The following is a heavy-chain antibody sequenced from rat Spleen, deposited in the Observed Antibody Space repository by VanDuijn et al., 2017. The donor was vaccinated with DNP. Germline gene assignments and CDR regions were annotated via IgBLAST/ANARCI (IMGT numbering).Heavy chain of an antibody. V-gene: IGHV5-25*01. J-gene: IGHJ2*01. D-gene: IGHD3-8*01. CDR2: ISPSGGTP. CDR1: GFTFSDYY. Sequence: EVKLVESGGGLVQPGRSLKLSCAASGFTFSDYYMAWVRQAPKKGLEWVASISPSGGTPYYRDPVKGRFTISRDNAQSTQDLQMDSLRSEDTATYYCTSNPHIRTAAPFDYWGQGVMVTVSS. CDR3: TSNPHIRTAAPFDY.